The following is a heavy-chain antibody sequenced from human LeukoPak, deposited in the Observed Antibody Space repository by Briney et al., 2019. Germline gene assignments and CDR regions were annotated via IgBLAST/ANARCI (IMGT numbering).Heavy chain of an antibody. CDR2: INHSGST. J-gene: IGHJ4*02. D-gene: IGHD4-17*01. V-gene: IGHV4-34*01. CDR1: GGSFSGYY. Sequence: SETLSLTCAVFGGSFSGYYWSWIRQPPGKGLEWIGEINHSGSTNYNPSLKSRVTISVDTSKNQFSLKLSSVTAADTAVYYCARRYGDYRGAMCFDYWGQGTLVTVSS. CDR3: ARRYGDYRGAMCFDY.